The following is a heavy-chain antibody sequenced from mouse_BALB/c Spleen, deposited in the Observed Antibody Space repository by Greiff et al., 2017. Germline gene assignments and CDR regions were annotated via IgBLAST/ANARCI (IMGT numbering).Heavy chain of an antibody. D-gene: IGHD1-2*01. Sequence: EVQLQQSGPELVKPGASVKISCKASGYSFTGYFMNWVKQSHGKSLEWIGRINPYNGDTFYNQKFKGKATLTVDKTSSTAYMKLLSLTSEDSAVYYCRRVVTTATKGYAMDYWGQGTSVTVSA. CDR2: INPYNGDT. J-gene: IGHJ4*01. CDR1: GYSFTGYF. CDR3: RRVVTTATKGYAMDY. V-gene: IGHV1-37*01.